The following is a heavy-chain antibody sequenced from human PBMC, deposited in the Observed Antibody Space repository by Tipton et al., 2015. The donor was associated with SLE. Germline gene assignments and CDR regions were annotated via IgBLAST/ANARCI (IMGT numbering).Heavy chain of an antibody. V-gene: IGHV4-59*01. Sequence: TLSLTYTVSGGSISSYYWSWIRQPPGKGLEWIGYIYYSGSTNYNPSLKSRVTISVDTSKNQFSLKLSSVTAADTAVYYCARGSGGSGYYYSFPDYWGQGTLVTVSS. CDR2: IYYSGST. D-gene: IGHD3-22*01. CDR1: GGSISSYY. J-gene: IGHJ4*02. CDR3: ARGSGGSGYYYSFPDY.